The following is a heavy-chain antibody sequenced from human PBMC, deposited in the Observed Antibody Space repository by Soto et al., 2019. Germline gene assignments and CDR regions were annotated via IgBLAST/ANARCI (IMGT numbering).Heavy chain of an antibody. V-gene: IGHV4-34*01. CDR3: ARFVGGTTVISMGFDY. D-gene: IGHD4-17*01. Sequence: QVQLQQWGAGLLKPSETLSLTCAVYGGSFSGYYWSWIRQPPGKGLEWIGEINHSGSTNYNPSIKSRVTITVDTSKNQFALKLSSVTAADTAVYYWARFVGGTTVISMGFDYWGQGTLVTVSS. CDR1: GGSFSGYY. CDR2: INHSGST. J-gene: IGHJ4*02.